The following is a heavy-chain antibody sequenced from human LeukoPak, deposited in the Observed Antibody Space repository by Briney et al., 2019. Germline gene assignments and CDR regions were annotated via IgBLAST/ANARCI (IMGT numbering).Heavy chain of an antibody. V-gene: IGHV3-23*01. Sequence: PGGSLRLSCVASGFTFTTYAMSWVRRAPGKGLEWVSAISASDDTTYYADSVKGRFTISGDNSKNTLYLQMSNLRAEDTAVYYCAKRLYCSTTTCYGFDYWGQGTLVTVSS. D-gene: IGHD2-2*01. J-gene: IGHJ4*02. CDR1: GFTFTTYA. CDR3: AKRLYCSTTTCYGFDY. CDR2: ISASDDTT.